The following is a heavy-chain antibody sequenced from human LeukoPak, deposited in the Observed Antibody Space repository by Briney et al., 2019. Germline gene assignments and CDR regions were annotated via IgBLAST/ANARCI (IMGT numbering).Heavy chain of an antibody. J-gene: IGHJ4*02. CDR2: IYAGDSDI. D-gene: IGHD2-21*02. CDR3: ARTNCGGDCYSAIDY. V-gene: IGHV5-51*03. CDR1: GYKFTSYW. Sequence: GEPLKISCQASGYKFTSYWIGWVRQMPGRGLEWMGIIYAGDSDIRYSPPFQGQVTNSADKSMSTAYLQWRSLKASDTAMYYCARTNCGGDCYSAIDYWGQGTLVTVSS.